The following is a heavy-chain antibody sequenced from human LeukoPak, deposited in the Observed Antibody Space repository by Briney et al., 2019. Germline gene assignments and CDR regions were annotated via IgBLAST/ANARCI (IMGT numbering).Heavy chain of an antibody. CDR3: ARGLSWNYRLAWIFDY. D-gene: IGHD1-7*01. V-gene: IGHV1-2*02. CDR1: GYTFTGYY. J-gene: IGHJ4*02. Sequence: GASVKVSCKASGYTFTGYYMHWVRQAPGQGLEWMGWINPNSGGTNYAQKFQGRVTMTRDTSISTAYMELSRLRSDDTAVYYCARGLSWNYRLAWIFDYWGQGTLVTVSS. CDR2: INPNSGGT.